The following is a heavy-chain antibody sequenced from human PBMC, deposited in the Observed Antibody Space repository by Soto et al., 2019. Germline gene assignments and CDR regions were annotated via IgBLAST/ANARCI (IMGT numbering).Heavy chain of an antibody. Sequence: SXTLSLTCTVSGGSISGYYWSWIRQPPGRGVEWIGNIXFTGSXYYSTYIKSRXXISVDKSXXQFDMKLSSVTAAETAVYYCARHYAVVLYYFDYWGQGTLATVSS. J-gene: IGHJ4*02. CDR1: GGSISGYY. CDR2: IXFTGSX. D-gene: IGHD2-15*01. V-gene: IGHV4-59*04. CDR3: ARHYAVVLYYFDY.